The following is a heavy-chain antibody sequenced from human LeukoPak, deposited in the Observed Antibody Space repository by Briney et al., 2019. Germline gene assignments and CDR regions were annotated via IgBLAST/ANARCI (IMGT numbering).Heavy chain of an antibody. CDR1: GFTFSSYA. J-gene: IGHJ4*02. CDR2: ISYDGSNK. CDR3: ARALTAMQVY. Sequence: GGSLRLSCAASGFTFSSYAMHWVRQAPGKGLEWVAVISYDGSNKYYADSVKGRFTISRDNSKNTLYLQMNSLRAEDTAVYYCARALTAMQVYWGQGTLVTVSS. V-gene: IGHV3-30-3*01. D-gene: IGHD2-2*01.